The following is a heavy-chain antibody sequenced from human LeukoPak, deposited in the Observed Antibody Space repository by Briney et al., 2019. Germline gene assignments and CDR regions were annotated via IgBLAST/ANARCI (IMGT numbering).Heavy chain of an antibody. V-gene: IGHV4-34*01. J-gene: IGHJ5*02. D-gene: IGHD4-17*01. CDR3: ARDERHYYGDYVGWFDP. CDR2: INHSGST. CDR1: GGSFSGYY. Sequence: SETLSLTCAVYGGSFSGYYWSWIRQPPGKGLEWIGEINHSGSTNYNPSLKSRVTISVDTSKNQFSLKLSSVTAADTAVYYCARDERHYYGDYVGWFDPWGQGTLVTVSS.